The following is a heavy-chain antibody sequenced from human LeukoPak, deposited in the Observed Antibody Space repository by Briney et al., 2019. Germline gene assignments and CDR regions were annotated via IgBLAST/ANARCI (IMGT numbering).Heavy chain of an antibody. CDR2: ISPYIGNT. CDR3: ARDNSVGDYAWWFDP. CDR1: GYTFTSYD. V-gene: IGHV1-18*01. D-gene: IGHD1-26*01. J-gene: IGHJ5*02. Sequence: ASVKVSCKASGYTFTSYDINWVRQATGQRLEWMGWISPYIGNTYYSQKLQGRVTITTDTSTTTAYMELSSLRSDDTAVYFCARDNSVGDYAWWFDPWGQGTLVTVSS.